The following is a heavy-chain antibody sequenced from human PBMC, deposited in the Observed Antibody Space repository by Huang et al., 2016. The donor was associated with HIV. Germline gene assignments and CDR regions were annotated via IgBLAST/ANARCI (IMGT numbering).Heavy chain of an antibody. CDR2: IYTIGTT. V-gene: IGHV4-61*09. J-gene: IGHJ6*03. Sequence: QGQLQESGPGLVKPSQTLSLTCTVSGGSIGSGRFYWTWLRPPAGKGLEWIGDIYTIGTTNYNPSLKSRVTISLDTTKNQFSLKLRFVTAADTAVYFCARSGDGGKSPMDVWGKGTTVTVS. CDR3: ARSGDGGKSPMDV. D-gene: IGHD2-15*01. CDR1: GGSIGSGRFY.